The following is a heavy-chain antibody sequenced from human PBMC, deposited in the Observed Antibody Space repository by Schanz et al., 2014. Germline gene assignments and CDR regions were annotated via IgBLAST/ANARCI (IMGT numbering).Heavy chain of an antibody. V-gene: IGHV3-23*04. D-gene: IGHD2-15*01. J-gene: IGHJ4*02. CDR2: ISGSGVTT. Sequence: EVHLVESGGGLVKPGGSLRLSCGASGFTFSDYSMNWVRQAPGKGLEWVSVISGSGVTTYYADSVTGRFTIFRDNSKDTLYLQMNSLRAEDTAVYYCAKVREWWPYYFDYWGQGTLVTVSS. CDR1: GFTFSDYS. CDR3: AKVREWWPYYFDY.